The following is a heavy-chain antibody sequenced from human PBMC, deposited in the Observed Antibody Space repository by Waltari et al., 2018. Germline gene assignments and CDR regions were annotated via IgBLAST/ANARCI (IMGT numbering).Heavy chain of an antibody. CDR1: GGSISSYY. Sequence: QVQLQESGPGLVKPSETLSLTCTVPGGSISSYYWSWIRRPAGRGREWIGRIYTRGSTNYTPALKSRVTMSVDTSKNQFSLKLSSVTAADTAVYYCARARDFWSGYDFDYWGQGTLVTVSS. CDR3: ARARDFWSGYDFDY. D-gene: IGHD3-3*01. J-gene: IGHJ4*02. V-gene: IGHV4-4*07. CDR2: IYTRGST.